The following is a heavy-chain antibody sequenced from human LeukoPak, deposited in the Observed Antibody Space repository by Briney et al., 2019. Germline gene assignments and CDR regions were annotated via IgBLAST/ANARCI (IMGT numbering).Heavy chain of an antibody. CDR2: IKSKTDGGTT. Sequence: GGSLRLSCAASGFTFSNAWMSWVRQAPGKGLEWVGRIKSKTDGGTTDYAAPVKGRFTISRDDSKNTLYLQMNSLKTEDTAVYYCTLRRDESYYYYYYMDVWGKGTTVTVSS. CDR3: TLRRDESYYYYYYMDV. V-gene: IGHV3-15*01. J-gene: IGHJ6*03. CDR1: GFTFSNAW.